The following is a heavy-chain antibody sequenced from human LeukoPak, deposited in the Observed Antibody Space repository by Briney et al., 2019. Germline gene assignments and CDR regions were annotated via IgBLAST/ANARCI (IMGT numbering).Heavy chain of an antibody. D-gene: IGHD6-19*01. CDR1: GFTFDDFA. CDR3: AKDVDESVAGNNWFDP. CDR2: INWNSGTR. V-gene: IGHV3-9*01. Sequence: GGSLRLSCAASGFTFDDFAMHWVRQAPGKGLEWVSGINWNSGTRAYADSVKGRFTISRDNAKNFVYLQMSGLRAEDTAFYYCAKDVDESVAGNNWFDPWGQGTLVTVSS. J-gene: IGHJ5*02.